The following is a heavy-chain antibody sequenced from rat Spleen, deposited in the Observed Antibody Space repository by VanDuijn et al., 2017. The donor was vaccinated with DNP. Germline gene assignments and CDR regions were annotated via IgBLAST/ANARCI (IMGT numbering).Heavy chain of an antibody. J-gene: IGHJ2*01. CDR1: GFTFSDYY. CDR3: ARQFDYGGYRDYFDY. D-gene: IGHD1-11*01. V-gene: IGHV5-7*01. Sequence: EVRLVESGGNLVQPGRSLKLSCAASGFTFSDYYMAWVRQAPTKGLEWVAYISYDGSSTYYRDSVRGRFTISRDNAKSTLYLQMDSLRSEDTATYYCARQFDYGGYRDYFDYWGQGVMVTVSS. CDR2: ISYDGSST.